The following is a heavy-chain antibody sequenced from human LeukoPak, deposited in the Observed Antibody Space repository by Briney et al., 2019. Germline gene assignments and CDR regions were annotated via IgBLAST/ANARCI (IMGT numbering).Heavy chain of an antibody. J-gene: IGHJ4*02. CDR3: ARDQEAFDY. CDR2: INPSGGST. V-gene: IGHV1-46*01. CDR1: GYTFTSYY. Sequence: ASVKVSCKASGYTFTSYYMHWVRQAPGQGLEWMGIINPSGGSTSYAQKFQGRVTVTRDTSTSTVHMELSGLRSEDTAVYYCARDQEAFDYWGQGTLVTVSS.